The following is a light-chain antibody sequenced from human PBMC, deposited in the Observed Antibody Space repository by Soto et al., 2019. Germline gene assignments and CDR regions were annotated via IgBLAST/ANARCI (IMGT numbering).Light chain of an antibody. CDR1: ESLSTY. CDR2: GAS. V-gene: IGKV3-15*01. Sequence: EIVMTQSPATLSVSPGERVTLSCSASESLSTYLAWYQQKPGQAPRLLIYGASTKATGIPARFSGSGSATDSTLTISSLPSEDFAVYYCPSYDDWPFTFGQATKLEI. CDR3: PSYDDWPFT. J-gene: IGKJ2*01.